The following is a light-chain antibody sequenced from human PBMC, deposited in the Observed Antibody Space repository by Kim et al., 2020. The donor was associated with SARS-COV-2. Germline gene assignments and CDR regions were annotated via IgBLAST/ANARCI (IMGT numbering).Light chain of an antibody. Sequence: SPGERATLSCRASQSISNNLAWYQQKPGQAPRLLIFGASTRATGIPARFSGSGSGTEFTLTISSLQSVDFAVYYCQQYNTWPPLTFGGGTKVDIK. V-gene: IGKV3-15*01. J-gene: IGKJ4*01. CDR2: GAS. CDR3: QQYNTWPPLT. CDR1: QSISNN.